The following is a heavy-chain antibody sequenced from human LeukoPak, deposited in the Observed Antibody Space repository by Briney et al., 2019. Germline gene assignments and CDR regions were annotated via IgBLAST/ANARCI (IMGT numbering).Heavy chain of an antibody. V-gene: IGHV4-61*02. CDR3: ARVMVRGVINNHFDY. CDR1: GGSISSGTYY. Sequence: SETLSLTCTVSGGSISSGTYYWSWIRQPAGKGLEWIGRFYTSGSTNYNPSLKSRVTISVDKSKNQFSLKLSSVTAADTAVYYCARVMVRGVINNHFDYWGQGTLVTVSS. CDR2: FYTSGST. J-gene: IGHJ4*02. D-gene: IGHD3-10*01.